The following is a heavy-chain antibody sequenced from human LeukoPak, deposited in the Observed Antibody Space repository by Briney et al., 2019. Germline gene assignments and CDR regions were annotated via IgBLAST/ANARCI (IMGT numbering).Heavy chain of an antibody. Sequence: ASVKVSRKASGYTFTSYAMHWVRQAPGQRLEWMGWINAGNGNTKYSQKFQGRVTITRDTSASTAYMELSSLRSEDTAVYYCARGTWIQLWLVPDYWGQGTLVTVSS. CDR2: INAGNGNT. V-gene: IGHV1-3*01. CDR1: GYTFTSYA. J-gene: IGHJ4*02. D-gene: IGHD5-18*01. CDR3: ARGTWIQLWLVPDY.